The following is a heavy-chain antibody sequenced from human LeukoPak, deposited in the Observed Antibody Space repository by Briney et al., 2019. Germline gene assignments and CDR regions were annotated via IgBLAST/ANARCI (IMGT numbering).Heavy chain of an antibody. CDR1: GGTFSSYA. V-gene: IGHV1-69*04. J-gene: IGHJ4*02. CDR3: ARHWSVYYYDSSGSHFDY. D-gene: IGHD3-22*01. Sequence: SVKVSCKASGGTFSSYAISWVRQAPGQGLEWMGRIIPILGIANYAQKFQGRVTITADKSTSTAYMELSSVTAADTAVYYCARHWSVYYYDSSGSHFDYWGQGTLVTVSS. CDR2: IIPILGIA.